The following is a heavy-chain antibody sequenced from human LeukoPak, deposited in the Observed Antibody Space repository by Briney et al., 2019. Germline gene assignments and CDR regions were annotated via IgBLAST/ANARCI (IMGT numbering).Heavy chain of an antibody. D-gene: IGHD3-22*01. CDR2: INWNGGST. J-gene: IGHJ4*02. CDR3: ARRVYKTFGSGYYLHFDY. V-gene: IGHV3-20*01. Sequence: GGSLRLSCAASGFTFDDYGMSWVRQAPGKGLEWVSGINWNGGSTGYAGSVKGRFTISRDNAKNSLYLQMNSLRAEDTALYHCARRVYKTFGSGYYLHFDYWGQGTLVTVSS. CDR1: GFTFDDYG.